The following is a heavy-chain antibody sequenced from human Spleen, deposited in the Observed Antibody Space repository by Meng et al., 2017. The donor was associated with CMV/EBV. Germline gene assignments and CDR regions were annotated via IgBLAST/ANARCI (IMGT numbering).Heavy chain of an antibody. CDR1: GGTFSSYA. J-gene: IGHJ4*02. V-gene: IGHV1-69*05. CDR2: IIPIFGTA. Sequence: SVKVSCKASGGTFSSYAISWVRQAPGQGLEWMGGIIPIFGTANYAQKFQGRVTITTDEFTTTAYMELSNLRSEDTAVYYCASSYYYDSSGYVYFDFWGQGTLVTVSS. CDR3: ASSYYYDSSGYVYFDF. D-gene: IGHD3-22*01.